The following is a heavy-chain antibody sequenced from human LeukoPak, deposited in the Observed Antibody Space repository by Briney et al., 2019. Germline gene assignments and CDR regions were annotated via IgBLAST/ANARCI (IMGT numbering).Heavy chain of an antibody. Sequence: ETLSLTCDVSGGSVTSTNWWPWVRQAPGKGLEWVSVIYSGGSTYYADSVKGRFTISRHNSKNTLYLQMNSLRAEDTAVYYCARVRYSSSLDYWGQGTLVTVSS. CDR3: ARVRYSSSLDY. CDR1: GGSVTSTN. J-gene: IGHJ4*02. CDR2: IYSGGST. V-gene: IGHV3-53*04. D-gene: IGHD6-6*01.